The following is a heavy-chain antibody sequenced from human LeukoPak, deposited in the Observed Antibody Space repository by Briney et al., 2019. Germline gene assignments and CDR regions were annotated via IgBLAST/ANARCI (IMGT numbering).Heavy chain of an antibody. CDR1: GFTFSDYY. CDR2: ISSSGSTI. D-gene: IGHD3-9*01. CDR3: ARRAGAYYDILTGYYISNWFDP. Sequence: GGSLRLSCAASGFTFSDYYMSWIRQAPGKGLEWVSYISSSGSTIYYADSVKGRFTISRDNAKNSLYLQMNSLRAEDTAVYYCARRAGAYYDILTGYYISNWFDPWGQGTLVTVSS. V-gene: IGHV3-11*01. J-gene: IGHJ5*02.